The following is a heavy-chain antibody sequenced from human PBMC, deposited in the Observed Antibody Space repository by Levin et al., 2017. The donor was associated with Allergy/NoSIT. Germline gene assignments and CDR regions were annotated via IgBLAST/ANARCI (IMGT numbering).Heavy chain of an antibody. J-gene: IGHJ3*02. V-gene: IGHV1-2*06. CDR3: ILLRYFDWLDDAFDI. CDR2: INPNSGGT. CDR1: GYTFTGYY. Sequence: GESLKISCKASGYTFTGYYMHWVRQAPGQGLEWMGRINPNSGGTNYAQKFQGRVTMTRDTSISTAYMELSRLRSDDTAVYYCILLRYFDWLDDAFDIWGQGTMVTVSS. D-gene: IGHD3-9*01.